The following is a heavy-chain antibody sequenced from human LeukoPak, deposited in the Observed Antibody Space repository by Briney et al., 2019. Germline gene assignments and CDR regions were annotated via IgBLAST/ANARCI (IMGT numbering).Heavy chain of an antibody. CDR2: IYSGGST. Sequence: PSETLSLTCTVSGGSINNYYWSWIRQPAGKGLEWIGRIYSGGSTNYNPSLKSRVTMSLDTSKNQFSLKMTSVTAADTAVYYCARDPNPALWGQGTLVTVSS. CDR1: GGSINNYY. CDR3: ARDPNPAL. J-gene: IGHJ4*02. V-gene: IGHV4-4*07.